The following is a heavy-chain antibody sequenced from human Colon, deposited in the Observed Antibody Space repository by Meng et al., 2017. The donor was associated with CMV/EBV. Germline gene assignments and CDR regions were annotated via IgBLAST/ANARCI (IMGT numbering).Heavy chain of an antibody. CDR2: ISPTGSDT. CDR3: VKGHTMINP. CDR1: GFIFSDYC. V-gene: IGHV3-11*05. D-gene: IGHD3-16*01. Sequence: QVQLVQSGGGLVEPGGSLRLSCAASGFIFSDYCMTWIREAPGKGLEWVSYISPTGSDTNYADSVRGRFTISRDNAKNSLFLQMSSLTAEDTAVYYCVKGHTMINPWGQGTLVTVSS. J-gene: IGHJ5*02.